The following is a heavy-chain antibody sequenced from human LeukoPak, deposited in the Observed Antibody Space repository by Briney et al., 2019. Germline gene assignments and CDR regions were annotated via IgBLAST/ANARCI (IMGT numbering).Heavy chain of an antibody. CDR2: IWYDGSNK. Sequence: GGSLRLSCAASGFTFSSYGMHWVRQAPGKGLEWVAVIWYDGSNKYYADSVKGRFTISRDNSKNTLYLQMNSLRGEDTAVYYCTKSLTMWFGDSSGSDYWGQGTLVTVSS. CDR1: GFTFSSYG. D-gene: IGHD3-10*01. CDR3: TKSLTMWFGDSSGSDY. V-gene: IGHV3-33*06. J-gene: IGHJ4*02.